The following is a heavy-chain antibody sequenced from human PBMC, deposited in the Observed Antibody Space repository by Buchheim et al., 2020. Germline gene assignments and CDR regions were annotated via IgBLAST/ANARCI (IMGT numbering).Heavy chain of an antibody. D-gene: IGHD6-13*01. CDR1: GYTFTSYY. J-gene: IGHJ6*02. CDR3: ARDWVGYSTLLYYYYYGMDV. V-gene: IGHV1-46*01. CDR2: INPSGGST. Sequence: QVQLVQSGAEVKKPGASVKVSCKASGYTFTSYYMHWVRQAPGQGLEWMGIINPSGGSTSYAQKFQGRVTMTRDTSTSTDYMELSSLRSEDTAVYYCARDWVGYSTLLYYYYYGMDVWGQGTT.